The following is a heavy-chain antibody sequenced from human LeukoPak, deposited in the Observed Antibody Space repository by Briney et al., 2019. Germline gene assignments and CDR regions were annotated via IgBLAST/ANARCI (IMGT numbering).Heavy chain of an antibody. J-gene: IGHJ4*02. CDR1: GGSISSYY. D-gene: IGHD3-3*01. CDR3: ARDRDDFWSGYYIPGFDY. V-gene: IGHV4-59*01. Sequence: MPSETLSLTCIVSGGSISSYYWSWIRQPPGKGLEWIGYIYYSGSTNYNPSLKSRVTISVDTSKNQFSLKLSSVTAADTAVYYCARDRDDFWSGYYIPGFDYWGQGTLVTVSS. CDR2: IYYSGST.